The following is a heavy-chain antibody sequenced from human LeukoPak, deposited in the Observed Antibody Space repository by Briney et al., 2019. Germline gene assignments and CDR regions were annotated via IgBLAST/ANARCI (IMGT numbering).Heavy chain of an antibody. CDR2: IIPIFGTA. V-gene: IGHV1-69*13. Sequence: SVKVPCTASGGTFSSYAISWVRQAPGQGLEWMGGIIPIFGTANYAQKFQGRVTITADESTSTAYMELSSLRSEDTAVYYCARRIAARSYYYGMDVWGQGTTVTVSS. CDR3: ARRIAARSYYYGMDV. D-gene: IGHD6-6*01. J-gene: IGHJ6*02. CDR1: GGTFSSYA.